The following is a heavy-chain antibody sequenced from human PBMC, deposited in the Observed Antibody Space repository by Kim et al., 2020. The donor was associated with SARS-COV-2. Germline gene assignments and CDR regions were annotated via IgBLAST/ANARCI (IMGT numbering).Heavy chain of an antibody. CDR3: AKDLGSHGVGATLST. J-gene: IGHJ1*01. Sequence: GGSLRLSCGASEFTFSNHAMSWVRQAPGKGLEWLSFIDSSGEKTNYAGSVKGRFTISRDSSKNMVYLQMNNLRVDDTAIYYCAKDLGSHGVGATLSTWG. V-gene: IGHV3-23*01. CDR1: EFTFSNHA. D-gene: IGHD1-26*01. CDR2: IDSSGEKT.